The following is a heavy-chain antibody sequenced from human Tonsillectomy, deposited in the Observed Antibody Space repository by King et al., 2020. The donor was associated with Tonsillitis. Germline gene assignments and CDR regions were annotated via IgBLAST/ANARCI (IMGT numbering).Heavy chain of an antibody. J-gene: IGHJ6*02. Sequence: VQLVESGAEVKKPGASVKVSCKASGYTFTGYSMHWVRQAPGQGLEWMGWINPNSGGTNYAQKFQGRVTMTRDTSISTADMELSRLRSDDTAVYYCARDVRGYSAYDPRSLYYYYVMDVWGQGTTVTVSS. CDR1: GYTFTGYS. D-gene: IGHD5-12*01. CDR2: INPNSGGT. CDR3: ARDVRGYSAYDPRSLYYYYVMDV. V-gene: IGHV1-2*02.